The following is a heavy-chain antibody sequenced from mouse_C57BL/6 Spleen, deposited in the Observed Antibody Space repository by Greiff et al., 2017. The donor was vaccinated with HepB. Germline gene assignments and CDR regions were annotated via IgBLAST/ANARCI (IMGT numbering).Heavy chain of an antibody. CDR3: ARDSYDGYYYFDV. V-gene: IGHV5-17*01. Sequence: DVMLVESGGGLVKPGGSLKLSCAASGFTFSDYGMHWVRQAPEKGLEWVAYISSGSSTIYYADTVKGRFTISRDNAKNTLFLQMTSLRSEDTAMYYCARDSYDGYYYFDVWGTGTTVTVSS. D-gene: IGHD2-3*01. CDR1: GFTFSDYG. J-gene: IGHJ1*03. CDR2: ISSGSSTI.